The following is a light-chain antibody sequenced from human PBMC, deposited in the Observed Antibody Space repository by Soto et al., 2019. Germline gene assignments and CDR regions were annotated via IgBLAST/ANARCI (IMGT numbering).Light chain of an antibody. J-gene: IGKJ1*01. CDR1: QDIGSD. V-gene: IGKV1-17*01. CDR2: AAS. CDR3: LQHDNFPWT. Sequence: TQVSSNPAAAVWGRGIVYFPASQDIGSDLAWYQQKPGKAPERLIYAASNLQSGVPSRFSGSGSGTEFTLTISSLQPEDFETYYCLQHDNFPWTFGQGTKVDIK.